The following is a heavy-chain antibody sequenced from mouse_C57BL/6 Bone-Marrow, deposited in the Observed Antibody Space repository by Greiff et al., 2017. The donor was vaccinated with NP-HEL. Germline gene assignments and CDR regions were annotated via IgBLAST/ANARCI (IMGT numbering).Heavy chain of an antibody. CDR3: ARRYYGPHYFDY. CDR2: IDPANGNT. V-gene: IGHV14-3*01. J-gene: IGHJ2*01. Sequence: DVKLVESVAELVRPGASVKLSCTASGFNIKNTYMHWVKQRPEQGLEWIGRIDPANGNTKYAPKFLGKATITADTSSNTAYLQLSSLTSEDTAIYYCARRYYGPHYFDYWGQGTTLTVSS. D-gene: IGHD1-1*01. CDR1: GFNIKNTY.